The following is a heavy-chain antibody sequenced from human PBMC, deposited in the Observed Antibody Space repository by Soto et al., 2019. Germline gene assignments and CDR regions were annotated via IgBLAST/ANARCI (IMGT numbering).Heavy chain of an antibody. D-gene: IGHD3-10*01. CDR1: GFTFSSYW. CDR2: IDEYGSTI. J-gene: IGHJ4*02. CDR3: TRDIGGKGAY. Sequence: GGSLRLSCAASGFTFSSYWMHWVRQVPGKGLLWVSRIDEYGSTINYADSVKGRFTIFRDNARNTLYLEMNSLRAEDTALYYCTRDIGGKGAYWGPGTLVTSPQ. V-gene: IGHV3-74*01.